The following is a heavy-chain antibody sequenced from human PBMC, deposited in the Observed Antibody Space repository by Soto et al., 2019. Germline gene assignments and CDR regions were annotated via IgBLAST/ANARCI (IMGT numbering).Heavy chain of an antibody. CDR2: VYTSGYS. V-gene: IGHV4-4*07. D-gene: IGHD6-13*01. J-gene: IGHJ5*02. CDR3: AREPTTAGTVNWFDP. Sequence: VQLQESGPRLLKPSETLSLISTVAGGPINSDYLSWSRQPAGKGLEWIGRVYTSGYSNSNPSLKSRVTMSVDTSKKQFSLNLSSVTAADTAVYYCAREPTTAGTVNWFDPWGQGTLVTVSS. CDR1: GGPINSDY.